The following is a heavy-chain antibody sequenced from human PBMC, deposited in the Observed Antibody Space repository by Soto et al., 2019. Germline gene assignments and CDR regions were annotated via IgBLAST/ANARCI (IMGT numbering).Heavy chain of an antibody. Sequence: SETLSLTCTVSGGSISSGDYYWSWIRQPPGKGLEWIGYIYYSGSAYYNPSLKSRVTISVDTSKSQFSMKLSSVTAADTAVYYCASYTKRQPLSGDYDFSSGSPGAFDPWGQGTLVTVSS. J-gene: IGHJ5*02. V-gene: IGHV4-30-4*01. CDR2: IYYSGSA. CDR3: ASYTKRQPLSGDYDFSSGSPGAFDP. D-gene: IGHD3-3*01. CDR1: GGSISSGDYY.